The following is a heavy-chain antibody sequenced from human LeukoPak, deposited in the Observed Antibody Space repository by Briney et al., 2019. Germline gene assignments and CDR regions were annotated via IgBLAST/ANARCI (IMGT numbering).Heavy chain of an antibody. CDR2: INAGNGNT. Sequence: ASVKVSCKASGYTFTSYAKHWVRQAPGQRLERMGWINAGNGNTKYSQKFQGRVTITRDTSASTAYMELSSLRSEDTAVYYCARVLWGSYRPFDYWGQGTLVTVSS. D-gene: IGHD3-16*02. V-gene: IGHV1-3*01. CDR1: GYTFTSYA. J-gene: IGHJ4*02. CDR3: ARVLWGSYRPFDY.